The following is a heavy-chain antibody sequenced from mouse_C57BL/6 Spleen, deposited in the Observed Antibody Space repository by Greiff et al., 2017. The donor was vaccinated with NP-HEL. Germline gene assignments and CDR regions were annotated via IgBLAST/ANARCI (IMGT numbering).Heavy chain of an antibody. CDR3: ARDSNYPYYYAMDY. Sequence: QVQLQQSGAELVKPGASVKLSCKASGYTFTSYWMHWVKQRPGQGLEWIGMIHPNSGSTNYNEKFKSKATLTVDKSSSTAYMQLSSLTSEDSAVYYCARDSNYPYYYAMDYWGQGTSVTVSS. V-gene: IGHV1-64*01. D-gene: IGHD2-5*01. J-gene: IGHJ4*01. CDR1: GYTFTSYW. CDR2: IHPNSGST.